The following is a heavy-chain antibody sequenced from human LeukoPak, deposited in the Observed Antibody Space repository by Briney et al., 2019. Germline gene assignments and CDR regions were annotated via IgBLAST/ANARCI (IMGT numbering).Heavy chain of an antibody. V-gene: IGHV3-23*01. Sequence: GGSLRLSCAASGFTFSSYAMSWVRQAPGKGLEWVSAISGSGGSTYYADSVKGRFTISRDNSKNTLYLQMNSLRAEDTAVYYCAKDRASGSGSYSYRGFDYWGQGTLVTVSS. CDR2: ISGSGGST. D-gene: IGHD6-19*01. CDR3: AKDRASGSGSYSYRGFDY. CDR1: GFTFSSYA. J-gene: IGHJ4*02.